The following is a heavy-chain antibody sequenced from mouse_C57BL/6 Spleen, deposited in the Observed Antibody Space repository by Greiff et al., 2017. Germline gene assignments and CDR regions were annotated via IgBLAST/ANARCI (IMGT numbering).Heavy chain of an antibody. V-gene: IGHV1-52*01. CDR3: ARRNYGSSYYYFDY. Sequence: VQLQQPGAELVRPGSSVKLSCKASGYTFTSYWMHWVKQRPIQGLEWIGNIDPSDSETHYNQKFKDKATLTVDKSSSTAYMQLSSQTSEDSAVYYCARRNYGSSYYYFDYWGQGTTLTVSS. CDR2: IDPSDSET. J-gene: IGHJ2*01. CDR1: GYTFTSYW. D-gene: IGHD1-1*01.